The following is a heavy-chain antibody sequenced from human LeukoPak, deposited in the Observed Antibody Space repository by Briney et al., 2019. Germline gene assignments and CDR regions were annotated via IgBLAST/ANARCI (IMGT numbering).Heavy chain of an antibody. CDR3: AKDQDYYDSGGIGY. J-gene: IGHJ4*02. V-gene: IGHV3-23*01. D-gene: IGHD3-10*01. Sequence: GGSLRLSCAASGFTFSSYAMSWVRQAPGKGLEWVSAISGSGGSTYYADSVKGRFTISRDNSKNTLYLQMNSLRAEDTAVYYCAKDQDYYDSGGIGYWGQGTLVTVSS. CDR1: GFTFSSYA. CDR2: ISGSGGST.